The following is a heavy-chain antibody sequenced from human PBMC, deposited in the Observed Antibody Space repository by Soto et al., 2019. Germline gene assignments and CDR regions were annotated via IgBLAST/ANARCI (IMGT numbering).Heavy chain of an antibody. Sequence: PSETLSLTCAVSGYSISSGYYCGWIRQPPGKRLEWSGSIYHSGSTYYNPSLKSRVTISVDTSKNQFSLKLSSVTAADTAVYYCASTAMVIGAPYYWGQGTLVTVSS. CDR3: ASTAMVIGAPYY. V-gene: IGHV4-38-2*01. J-gene: IGHJ4*02. CDR2: IYHSGST. CDR1: GYSISSGYY. D-gene: IGHD5-18*01.